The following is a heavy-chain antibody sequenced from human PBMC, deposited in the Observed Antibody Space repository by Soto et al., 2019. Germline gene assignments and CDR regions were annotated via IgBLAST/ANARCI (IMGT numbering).Heavy chain of an antibody. V-gene: IGHV4-34*01. D-gene: IGHD6-13*01. CDR3: ARVDSSLDGEGELH. CDR1: GGSFSGYY. CDR2: INHSGST. J-gene: IGHJ4*02. Sequence: QVQLQQWGAGLLKPSETLSLTCAVYGGSFSGYYWSWIRQPPGKGLEWIGEINHSGSTNYNPSLQSRVTISVDTSKNQFSLRLSSVTAADTAVYYCARVDSSLDGEGELHWGQGTLVTVSS.